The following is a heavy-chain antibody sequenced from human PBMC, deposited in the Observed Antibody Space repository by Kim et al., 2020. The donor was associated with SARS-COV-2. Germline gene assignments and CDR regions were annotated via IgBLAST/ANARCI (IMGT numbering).Heavy chain of an antibody. D-gene: IGHD3-22*01. J-gene: IGHJ6*02. CDR1: GFTFSDYY. CDR3: ARDHSTYYYDSSGYYRALTPEYYYYGMDV. Sequence: GGSLRLSFAASGFTFSDYYMSWIRQAPGKGLEGVSYISSSSSYTNYADSVKGRFTISRDNAKNSLYLQMNSLRAEDTAVYYCARDHSTYYYDSSGYYRALTPEYYYYGMDVWGQGTTVTVSS. CDR2: ISSSSSYT. V-gene: IGHV3-11*05.